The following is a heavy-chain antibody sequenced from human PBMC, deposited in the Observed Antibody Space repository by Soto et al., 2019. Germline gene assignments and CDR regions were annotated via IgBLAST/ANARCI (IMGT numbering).Heavy chain of an antibody. D-gene: IGHD2-2*01. CDR1: GGSISSSSYY. Sequence: SSETLSLTCTVSGGSISSSSYYWGWIRQPPGKGLEWIGSIYYSGSTYYNPSLKSRVTISVDTSKNQFSLKLSSVTAADTAVYYCARHDGIVVVPAATLRRYGMDVWGQGTTVTVSS. J-gene: IGHJ6*02. V-gene: IGHV4-39*01. CDR2: IYYSGST. CDR3: ARHDGIVVVPAATLRRYGMDV.